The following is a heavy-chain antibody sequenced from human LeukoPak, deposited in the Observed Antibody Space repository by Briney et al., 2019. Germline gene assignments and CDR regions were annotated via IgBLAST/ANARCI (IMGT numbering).Heavy chain of an antibody. D-gene: IGHD3-22*01. Sequence: GGSLRLSCAASGFTFSSSAMSWVRQAPGKGLEWVSAISNNGGYTYYADSVQGRFTISRDNSKSTLCLQMNSLRAEDTAVYYCAKDHDSSGYPYWGQGTLVTVSS. J-gene: IGHJ4*02. CDR2: ISNNGGYT. CDR1: GFTFSSSA. V-gene: IGHV3-23*01. CDR3: AKDHDSSGYPY.